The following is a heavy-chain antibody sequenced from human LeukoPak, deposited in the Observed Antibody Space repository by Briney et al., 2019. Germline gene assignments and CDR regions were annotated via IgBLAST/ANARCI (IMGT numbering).Heavy chain of an antibody. CDR3: ARDPDIVVVPAAYNYYFYYGMDV. J-gene: IGHJ6*02. V-gene: IGHV1-2*02. CDR2: INPNSGGT. D-gene: IGHD2-2*01. Sequence: ASVKLSCKASGYTFTSYYMHWVRQAPGQGLERMGWINPNSGGTNYAQTFQGRVTITRSTSTSTAYTELSRLRSEYTAVYYWARDPDIVVVPAAYNYYFYYGMDVWGQGATVTVSS. CDR1: GYTFTSYY.